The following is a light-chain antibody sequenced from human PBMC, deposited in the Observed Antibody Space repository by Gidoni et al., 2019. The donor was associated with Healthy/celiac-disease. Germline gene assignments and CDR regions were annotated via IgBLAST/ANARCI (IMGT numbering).Light chain of an antibody. J-gene: IGKJ4*01. CDR3: QQRSNWPLLT. Sequence: EIVLTQSPATLSLSPGERATLSCRASQSVSSYLAWYQQKPGQAPRLLIYDASNRATGIPARFSGSGSGTDFTLTIRSLEPGDFAVYYCQQRSNWPLLTFGGGTKVEIK. V-gene: IGKV3-11*01. CDR1: QSVSSY. CDR2: DAS.